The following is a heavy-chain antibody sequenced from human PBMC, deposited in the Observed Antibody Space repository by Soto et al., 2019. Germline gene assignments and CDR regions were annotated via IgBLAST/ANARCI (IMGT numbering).Heavy chain of an antibody. V-gene: IGHV1-3*01. CDR1: GYTFTSYA. CDR2: INAGNGNT. J-gene: IGHJ4*02. CDR3: ARDRWYYDSSGPDY. D-gene: IGHD3-22*01. Sequence: QVQLVQSGAEVKKPGASVKVSCKASGYTFTSYAMHWVRQAPGQRLEWMGWINAGNGNTKYSQKFQGRVTITRDTSASTAYMELSSLRSEDTAVYYCARDRWYYDSSGPDYWGQGTLVTVSS.